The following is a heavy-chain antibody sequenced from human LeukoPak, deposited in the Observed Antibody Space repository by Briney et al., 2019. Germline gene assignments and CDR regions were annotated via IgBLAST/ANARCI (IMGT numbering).Heavy chain of an antibody. CDR3: AVDTRTYYFDY. V-gene: IGHV3-48*02. J-gene: IGHJ4*02. Sequence: GGSLRLSCAASGFTFSSYSMNWVRQAPGKGLEWVSYISSSSSTIYYADSVKGRFTISRDNAKNSRYLQMNSLRDEDTAVYYCAVDTRTYYFDYWGQGTLVTVSS. CDR2: ISSSSSTI. CDR1: GFTFSSYS.